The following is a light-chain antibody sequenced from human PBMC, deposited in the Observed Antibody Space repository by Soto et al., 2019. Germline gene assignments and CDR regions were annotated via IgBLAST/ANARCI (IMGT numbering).Light chain of an antibody. CDR3: QQYGSSPWT. CDR1: QSVSSSY. CDR2: GAS. Sequence: EIVLTQSPATLSLSPGERATLSCRASQSVSSSYLAWYQQKPGQAPRLLIYGASSRSTGIPDRFSGSGSGTDFTLTISRLEPEDFAVYYCQQYGSSPWTFGQGTKVEI. J-gene: IGKJ1*01. V-gene: IGKV3-20*01.